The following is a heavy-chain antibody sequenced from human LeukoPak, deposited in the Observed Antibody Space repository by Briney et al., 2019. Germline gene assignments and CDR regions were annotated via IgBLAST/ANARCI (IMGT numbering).Heavy chain of an antibody. J-gene: IGHJ6*02. D-gene: IGHD4-23*01. V-gene: IGHV4-30-2*01. CDR2: MSQSGST. Sequence: PSEALSLTCSVSGGSISSGGYYWLWIRQPPGKGLEWIGYMSQSGSTYYNPSLKSRVTISVDTSKSQFSLKLTSVTAADTAVYYCARDVGFGGVYYGMDVWGQGTTVTVSS. CDR3: ARDVGFGGVYYGMDV. CDR1: GGSISSGGYY.